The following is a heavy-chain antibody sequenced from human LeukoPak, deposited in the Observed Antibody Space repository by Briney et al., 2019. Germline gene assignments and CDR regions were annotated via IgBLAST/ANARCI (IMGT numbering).Heavy chain of an antibody. CDR3: ARDYCSGSSCYSEGY. Sequence: GRSLRLSCAASGFTFSAYALYWVRQARQAPGKGLEWVAIISYDGINKYYADSVKGRFTISRDNSKNTLYLQMNSLRAEDTAVYYCARDYCSGSSCYSEGYWGQGTLVTVSS. J-gene: IGHJ4*02. CDR1: GFTFSAYA. D-gene: IGHD2-15*01. CDR2: ISYDGINK. V-gene: IGHV3-30*14.